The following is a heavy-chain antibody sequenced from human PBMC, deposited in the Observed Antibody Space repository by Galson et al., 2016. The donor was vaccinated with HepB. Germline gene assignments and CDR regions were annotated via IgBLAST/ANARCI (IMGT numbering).Heavy chain of an antibody. J-gene: IGHJ2*01. CDR1: GFTFSDYW. CDR3: ATSLAVAGHWYFDL. D-gene: IGHD6-19*01. Sequence: QSGAEAKKPGESLRISCKCSGFTFSDYWITWVRQIPGKVLEWMGRIDPSDSYSTYTPSFQGHVTISSDKSITTAYLQWTSLKASDTAIYYCATSLAVAGHWYFDLWGRGTLVTVSS. V-gene: IGHV5-10-1*01. CDR2: IDPSDSYS.